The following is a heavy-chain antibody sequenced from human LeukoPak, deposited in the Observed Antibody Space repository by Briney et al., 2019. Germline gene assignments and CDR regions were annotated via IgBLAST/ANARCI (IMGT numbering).Heavy chain of an antibody. Sequence: PGGSLRLSCAASGFTVSSNYMSWVRQAPGKGLVWVSRINSDGGDTSYADSVQGRFTISRDNAKNTLYLQMNSLRAEDTAVYYCARDSADSYDIVVVPAATPPYGMDVWGQGTTVTVSS. J-gene: IGHJ6*02. CDR2: INSDGGDT. D-gene: IGHD2-2*01. CDR3: ARDSADSYDIVVVPAATPPYGMDV. CDR1: GFTVSSNY. V-gene: IGHV3-74*01.